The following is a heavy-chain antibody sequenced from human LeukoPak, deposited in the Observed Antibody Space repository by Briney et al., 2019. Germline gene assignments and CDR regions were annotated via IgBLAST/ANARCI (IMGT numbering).Heavy chain of an antibody. D-gene: IGHD2-21*01. V-gene: IGHV3-21*01. CDR3: ARRVASAADAFDI. CDR1: GFTFSDYI. CDR2: ISSSSSYI. J-gene: IGHJ3*02. Sequence: PGGSLRLSCAASGFTFSDYILDWVRQAPGKGLEWVSSISSSSSYIYYADSVKGRFTISRDNAKNSVYLQMNSLRAEDTAVYYCARRVASAADAFDIWGQGTMVTVSS.